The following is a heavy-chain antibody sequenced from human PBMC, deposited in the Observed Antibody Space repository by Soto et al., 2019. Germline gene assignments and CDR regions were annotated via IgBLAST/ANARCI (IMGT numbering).Heavy chain of an antibody. D-gene: IGHD6-6*01. CDR2: ISSSSSYI. CDR1: GFTFSSYS. J-gene: IGHJ3*02. CDR3: ARDLFEYSSSGDAFDI. Sequence: PGGSLRLSCAASGFTFSSYSMNWVRQAPGKGLEWVSSISSSSSYIYYADSVKGRFTISRDNSKNTLYLQMNSLRAEDTAVYYCARDLFEYSSSGDAFDIWGQGTMVTVSS. V-gene: IGHV3-21*01.